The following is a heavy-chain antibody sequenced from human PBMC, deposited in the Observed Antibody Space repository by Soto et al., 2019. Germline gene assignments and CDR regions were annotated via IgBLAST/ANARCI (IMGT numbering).Heavy chain of an antibody. CDR3: ARDRPVALYYDSSGYYDY. CDR2: IYYSGST. Sequence: PSETLSLTCTVSGVSISSGGYYWSWIRQPPGKGLEWIGYIYYSGSTYYNPSLKSRVTISVDTSKNQFSLKLSSVTAADTAVYYCARDRPVALYYDSSGYYDYWGQGTLVTVSS. V-gene: IGHV4-30-4*01. D-gene: IGHD3-22*01. CDR1: GVSISSGGYY. J-gene: IGHJ4*02.